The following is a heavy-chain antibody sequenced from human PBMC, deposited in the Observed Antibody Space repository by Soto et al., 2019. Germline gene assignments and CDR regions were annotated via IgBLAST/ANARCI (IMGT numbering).Heavy chain of an antibody. CDR3: ARQGVLLWFGEYADV. J-gene: IGHJ6*02. V-gene: IGHV3-74*01. Sequence: PWWSLRLSCSASVFTFSSYWMHWFRQAPGKGLVWVSRINSDGSSTSYADSVKGRFTISRDNAKNTLYLQMNSLRAEDTAVYYCARQGVLLWFGEYADVWGQGTTVTVSS. CDR1: VFTFSSYW. CDR2: INSDGSST. D-gene: IGHD3-10*01.